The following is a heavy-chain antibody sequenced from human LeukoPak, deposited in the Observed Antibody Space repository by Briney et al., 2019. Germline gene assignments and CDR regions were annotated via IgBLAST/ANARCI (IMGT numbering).Heavy chain of an antibody. CDR1: GFTFSSYG. V-gene: IGHV3-30*02. CDR3: AKSRWAWGDHLWAFDY. CDR2: IRYDGNNK. Sequence: GGSLRLSCAASGFTFSSYGMHWVRQAPGKGLEWVTFIRYDGNNKYYADSVKGRFTISRDNSKNTLYLQMNSLRVEDTAVYYCAKSRWAWGDHLWAFDYWGQGTLVTVSS. D-gene: IGHD2-21*01. J-gene: IGHJ4*02.